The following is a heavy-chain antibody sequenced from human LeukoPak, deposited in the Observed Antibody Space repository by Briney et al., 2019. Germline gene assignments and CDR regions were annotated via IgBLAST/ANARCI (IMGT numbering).Heavy chain of an antibody. V-gene: IGHV3-48*03. D-gene: IGHD2-21*02. CDR3: ARERASCGGDCSDY. Sequence: GRSLRLSCAASGFTFSSYEMNWVRQAPGEGLEWVSYISTSDTSIYYADSVKGRFTISRDNAKNSLYLQMNSLRAEDTAVYYCARERASCGGDCSDYWGQGTLVTVSS. CDR2: ISTSDTSI. J-gene: IGHJ4*02. CDR1: GFTFSSYE.